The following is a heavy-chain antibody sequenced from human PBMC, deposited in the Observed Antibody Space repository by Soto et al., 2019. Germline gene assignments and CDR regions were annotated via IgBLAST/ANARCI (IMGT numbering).Heavy chain of an antibody. CDR3: AKDQAGAYYYDSSGYYGGSAFDI. D-gene: IGHD3-22*01. V-gene: IGHV3-30*18. CDR1: GFTFSSYG. CDR2: ISYDGSNK. Sequence: LRLSCAASGFTFSSYGMHWVRQAPGKGLEWVAVISYDGSNKYYADSVKGRFTISRDNSKNTLYLQMNSLRAEDTAVYYCAKDQAGAYYYDSSGYYGGSAFDIWGQGTMVTVSS. J-gene: IGHJ3*02.